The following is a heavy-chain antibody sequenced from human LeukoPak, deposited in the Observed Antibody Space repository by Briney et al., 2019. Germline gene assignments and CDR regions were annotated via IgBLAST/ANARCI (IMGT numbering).Heavy chain of an antibody. V-gene: IGHV3-7*01. CDR2: IKQDGSEK. D-gene: IGHD3-10*02. J-gene: IGHJ6*04. CDR1: GFTFSSYW. Sequence: GGSLRLSCAASGFTFSSYWMSWVRQAPGKGLAWVANIKQDGSEKYYVDSVKGRFTISRDNAKNSLYLQMNSLRAEDTAVYYCAELGITMIGGVWGKGTTVTISS. CDR3: AELGITMIGGV.